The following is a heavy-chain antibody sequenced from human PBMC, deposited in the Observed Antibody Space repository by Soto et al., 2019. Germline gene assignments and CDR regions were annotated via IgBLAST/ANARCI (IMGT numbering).Heavy chain of an antibody. CDR1: GYTFTSYG. V-gene: IGHV1-18*04. Sequence: ASVKVSCKASGYTFTSYGISWVRQAPGQGLEWMGWISAYNGNTNYAQKLQGRVTMTTDTSTSTAYMELRSLRSDDTAVYYCAREEYDYCSSTSCYSGYYGMDVWG. CDR3: AREEYDYCSSTSCYSGYYGMDV. CDR2: ISAYNGNT. J-gene: IGHJ6*02. D-gene: IGHD2-2*02.